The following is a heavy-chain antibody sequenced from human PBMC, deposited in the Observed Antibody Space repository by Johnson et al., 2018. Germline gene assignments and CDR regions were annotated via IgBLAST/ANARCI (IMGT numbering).Heavy chain of an antibody. CDR2: IPFDGRKT. J-gene: IGHJ6*04. V-gene: IGHV3-30*18. CDR1: GFSFRSYD. Sequence: QVQLVQSGGGVVQPGRSLRLSCAASGFSFRSYDMHWVRQAPGKGLEWVTVIPFDGRKTYSADSVKGRFTISRDNSRNTLFLQMNGLRAEDTAVYYCSKEGQWPGYYMDVWGKGTTVTF. CDR3: SKEGQWPGYYMDV. D-gene: IGHD3/OR15-3a*01.